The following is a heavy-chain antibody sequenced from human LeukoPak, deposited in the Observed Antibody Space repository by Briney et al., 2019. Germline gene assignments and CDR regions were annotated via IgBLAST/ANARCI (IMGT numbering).Heavy chain of an antibody. D-gene: IGHD2/OR15-2a*01. CDR1: GYNFPKSW. Sequence: PGESLKISCKASGYNFPKSWIGWVRQMPGKGLEWMAIVNPDDSRTKYSPSFQGQVTISADKSINTAYLQWNSLRASDTAMYYCARPDYFASHDWGQGTLVTVSS. CDR2: VNPDDSRT. V-gene: IGHV5-51*01. CDR3: ARPDYFASHD. J-gene: IGHJ4*02.